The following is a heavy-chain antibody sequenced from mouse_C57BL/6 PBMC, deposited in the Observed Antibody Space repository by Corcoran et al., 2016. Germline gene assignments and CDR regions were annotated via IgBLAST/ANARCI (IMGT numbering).Heavy chain of an antibody. CDR2: IYPGSGNT. V-gene: IGHV1-66*01. CDR1: GYSFTSYY. Sequence: QVQLQQSGPELVKPGASVKISCKASGYSFTSYYIHWVKQRPGQGLEWIGWIYPGSGNTKYNEKFKGKATLTADTSSSTAYMQLSSLTSEDSAVYYCARWGDYDGNDWGQGTTLTVSS. CDR3: ARWGDYDGND. D-gene: IGHD2-4*01. J-gene: IGHJ2*01.